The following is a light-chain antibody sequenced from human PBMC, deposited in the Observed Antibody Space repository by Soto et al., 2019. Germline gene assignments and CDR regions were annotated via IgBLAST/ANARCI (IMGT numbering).Light chain of an antibody. V-gene: IGKV1-5*01. J-gene: IGKJ4*01. CDR3: QQYNSYSPLT. CDR2: DAF. CDR1: RSISSW. Sequence: DIQMTQSPSSLSAPVGDRVTITCQPSRSISSWLAWYQQKPGKAPKLLIFDAFSLESGVPSRFSGSRSGTEFPLTISSLQPDDYATSYCQQYNSYSPLTFGGGTKVDIK.